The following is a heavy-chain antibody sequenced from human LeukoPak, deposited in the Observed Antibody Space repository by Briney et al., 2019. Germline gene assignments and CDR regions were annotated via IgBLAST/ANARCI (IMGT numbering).Heavy chain of an antibody. CDR3: ARDSGSYYYTAFDI. CDR2: ISAYNGNT. D-gene: IGHD1-26*01. Sequence: ASVKVSCKASGYTFTSYDINWVRQAPGQGLGWMGWISAYNGNTNYAQKLQGRVTMTTDTSTSTAYMELRSLRSDDTAVYYCARDSGSYYYTAFDIWGQGTMVTVSS. J-gene: IGHJ3*02. V-gene: IGHV1-18*01. CDR1: GYTFTSYD.